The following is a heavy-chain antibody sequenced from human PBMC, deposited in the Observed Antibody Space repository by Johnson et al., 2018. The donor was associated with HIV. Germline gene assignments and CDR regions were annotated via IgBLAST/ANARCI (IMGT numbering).Heavy chain of an antibody. Sequence: QVQLVESGGGVVQPGRSLRLSCAASGFTFSSYAMHWVRQAPGKGLEWVAVISYDGRNKYYADSVKGRFTISRDNSKNTLYLQMNSLRAEDTAVYYCAKGIVVGVRAFDIWGQGTMVTVSS. CDR1: GFTFSSYA. V-gene: IGHV3-30*04. CDR3: AKGIVVGVRAFDI. CDR2: ISYDGRNK. J-gene: IGHJ3*02. D-gene: IGHD3-22*01.